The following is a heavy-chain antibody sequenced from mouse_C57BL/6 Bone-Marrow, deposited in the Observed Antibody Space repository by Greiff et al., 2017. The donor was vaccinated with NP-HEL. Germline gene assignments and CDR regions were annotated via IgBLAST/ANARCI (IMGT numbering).Heavy chain of an antibody. CDR2: ISDGGSYT. Sequence: EVQGVESGGGLVKPGGSLKLSCAASGFTFSSYAMSWVRQTPEKRLEWVATISDGGSYTYYPDNVKGRFTISRDNAKNNLYLQMSHLKSEDTAMYYCASLIYYDYGVWFAYWGQGTLVTVSA. J-gene: IGHJ3*01. CDR1: GFTFSSYA. V-gene: IGHV5-4*01. D-gene: IGHD2-4*01. CDR3: ASLIYYDYGVWFAY.